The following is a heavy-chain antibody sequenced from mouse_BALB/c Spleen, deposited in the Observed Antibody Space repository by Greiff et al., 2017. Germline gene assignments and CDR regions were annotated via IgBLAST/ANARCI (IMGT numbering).Heavy chain of an antibody. D-gene: IGHD1-1*01. CDR2: ISSGGGST. CDR1: GFAFSSYD. V-gene: IGHV5-12-1*01. CDR3: ARSYYGYAMDY. J-gene: IGHJ4*01. Sequence: EVKLVESGGGLAKPGGSLKLSCAASGFAFSSYDMSWVRQTPEKRLEWVAYISSGGGSTYYPDTVKGRFTISRDNAKNTLYLQMSSLKSEDTAMYYCARSYYGYAMDYWGQGTSVTVSS.